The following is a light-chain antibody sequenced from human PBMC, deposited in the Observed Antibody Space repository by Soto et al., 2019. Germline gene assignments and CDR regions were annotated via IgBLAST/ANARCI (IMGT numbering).Light chain of an antibody. CDR3: FLSYSGTVV. CDR2: ETS. J-gene: IGLJ2*01. V-gene: IGLV7-46*01. CDR1: TGAVTSGHY. Sequence: QAVVTQEPSLTVSPGGTVTLTCGSSTGAVTSGHYPYWFQQKPGQAPRTLIYETSNKRSWTPARFSGSLLGGKAALTLSGAQPEDEADYYCFLSYSGTVVLGGGTKLTVL.